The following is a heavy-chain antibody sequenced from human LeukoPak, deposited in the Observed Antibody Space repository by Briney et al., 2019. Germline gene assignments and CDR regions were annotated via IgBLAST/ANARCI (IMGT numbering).Heavy chain of an antibody. Sequence: PSETLSLTCTVSGGSISSYHWSWIRQPPGKGLEWIGYIYYSGSTNYNPSLKSRVTISVDTSKNQFSLKLSSVTAADTAVYYCAIAYDFWSGYYPYWGQGTLVTVSS. V-gene: IGHV4-59*01. CDR3: AIAYDFWSGYYPY. CDR1: GGSISSYH. CDR2: IYYSGST. J-gene: IGHJ4*02. D-gene: IGHD3-3*01.